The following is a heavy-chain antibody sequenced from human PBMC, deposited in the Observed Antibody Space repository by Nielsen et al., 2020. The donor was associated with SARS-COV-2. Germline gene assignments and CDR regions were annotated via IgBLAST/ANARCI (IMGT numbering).Heavy chain of an antibody. D-gene: IGHD3-9*01. CDR3: ARKSYDILTGYYKGFDY. J-gene: IGHJ4*02. Sequence: SGPTLVKPTQTLTLTCTFSGFSLTTSGVGVGWIRQPPGKALEWLALIDWDDDKYYSTSLKTRLTISKDTSKNQVVLTMTNMDPVDTATYYCARKSYDILTGYYKGFDYWGQGTLVTVSS. CDR1: GFSLTTSGVG. V-gene: IGHV2-70*01. CDR2: IDWDDDK.